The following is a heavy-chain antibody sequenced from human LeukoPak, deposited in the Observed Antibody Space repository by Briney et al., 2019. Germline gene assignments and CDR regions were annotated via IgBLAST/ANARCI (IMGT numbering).Heavy chain of an antibody. CDR1: GFTFSSYG. J-gene: IGHJ4*02. V-gene: IGHV3-30*18. Sequence: GGSLRLSCAASGFTFSSYGMHWVRQAPGKGLEWVAVISYDGSNKYYADSVKGRFTISRDNSKNTLYLQMNSLRAEDTAVYYCAEVGKGYYDFWSGYTMGSEEVYWGQGTLVTVSS. CDR2: ISYDGSNK. D-gene: IGHD3-3*01. CDR3: AEVGKGYYDFWSGYTMGSEEVY.